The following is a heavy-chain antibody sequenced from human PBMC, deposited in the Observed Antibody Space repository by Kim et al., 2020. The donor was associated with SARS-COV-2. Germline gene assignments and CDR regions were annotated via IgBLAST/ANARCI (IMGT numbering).Heavy chain of an antibody. J-gene: IGHJ5*02. V-gene: IGHV4-34*01. CDR2: INHSGST. Sequence: SETLSLTCAVYGGSFSGYYWSWIRQPPGKGLEWIGEINHSGSTNYNPSPKSRVTISVDTSKNQFSLKLSSVTAADTAVYYCARGSRIQLWLPAFHNWFDPWGQGTLVTVSS. D-gene: IGHD5-18*01. CDR1: GGSFSGYY. CDR3: ARGSRIQLWLPAFHNWFDP.